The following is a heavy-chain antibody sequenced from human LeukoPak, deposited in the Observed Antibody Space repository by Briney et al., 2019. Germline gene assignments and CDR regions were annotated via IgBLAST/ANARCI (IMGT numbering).Heavy chain of an antibody. CDR1: GFTFSSYW. V-gene: IGHV3-7*01. CDR3: ARDKDYYGSGSYFDY. J-gene: IGHJ4*02. CDR2: IKQDGSEK. Sequence: PGGSLRLSCAASGFTFSSYWMSWVRQAPGKGLEWVARIKQDGSEKYYVDSVKGRFTISRDNAKNSLYLQMNSLRAEDTAVYYCARDKDYYGSGSYFDYWGQGTLVTVSS. D-gene: IGHD3-10*01.